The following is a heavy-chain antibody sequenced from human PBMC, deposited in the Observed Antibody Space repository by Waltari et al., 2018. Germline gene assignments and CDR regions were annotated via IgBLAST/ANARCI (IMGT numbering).Heavy chain of an antibody. CDR1: GFTFSSSA. CDR3: VKDRQLQVCVLSFLDY. J-gene: IGHJ4*02. CDR2: IRGSGYST. Sequence: EVQLLASGGGLVQPGGSLRLSCSTSGFTFSSSAMNGVRQAPGKGLDRVSGIRGSGYSTAYADSVKGRFTIYRDNSKRTLYLKINELGAEDTAIYYCVKDRQLQVCVLSFLDYCGQGTLVTVSS. D-gene: IGHD3-16*02. V-gene: IGHV3-23*01.